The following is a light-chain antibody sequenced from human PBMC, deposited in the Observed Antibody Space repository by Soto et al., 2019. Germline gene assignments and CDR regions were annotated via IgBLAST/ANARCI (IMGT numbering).Light chain of an antibody. J-gene: IGKJ2*01. CDR1: QRLLHSNGNTF. CDR3: MQALQTPST. CDR2: LGS. V-gene: IGKV2-28*01. Sequence: EIVMTQSPPSLTVTPGEPASISCRSSQRLLHSNGNTFLDWYLQKPGQSPQLLIYLGSQRASGVPDKFSGSGSGADFTLKISKVEADDVGIYYCMQALQTPSTFGQGTKLELK.